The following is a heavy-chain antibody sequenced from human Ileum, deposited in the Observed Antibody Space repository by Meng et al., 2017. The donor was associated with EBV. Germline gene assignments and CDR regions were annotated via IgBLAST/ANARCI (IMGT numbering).Heavy chain of an antibody. Sequence: QVPVQEPGRGPVKPSGTLSLTCAVSGGSMSSMNWWSWVRQPPGKGLEWIGEIYHSGSTNYNPSLKSRVSISVDKSKNQFSLKLSSVTAADTAVYYCARADKVRFDYWGQGTLVTVSS. J-gene: IGHJ4*02. CDR3: ARADKVRFDY. V-gene: IGHV4-4*02. CDR2: IYHSGST. CDR1: GGSMSSMNW.